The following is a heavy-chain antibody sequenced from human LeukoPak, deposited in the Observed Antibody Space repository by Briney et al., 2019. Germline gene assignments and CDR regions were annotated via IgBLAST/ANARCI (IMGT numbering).Heavy chain of an antibody. J-gene: IGHJ4*02. Sequence: GGSLRLSCAASGFTFSSYSMNWVRQAPGKGLEWVSYISSSSSTIYYADSVKGRFTISRDNAKNSLYLQVNSLRAEDTAVYYCARIMNSSPDYWGQGTLVTVSS. D-gene: IGHD6-13*01. CDR1: GFTFSSYS. CDR2: ISSSSSTI. CDR3: ARIMNSSPDY. V-gene: IGHV3-48*01.